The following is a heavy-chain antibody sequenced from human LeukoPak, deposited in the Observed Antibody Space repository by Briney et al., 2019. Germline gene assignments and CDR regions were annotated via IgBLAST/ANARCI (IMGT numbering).Heavy chain of an antibody. CDR3: ARVRYSSGWHFP. CDR2: INHSGST. J-gene: IGHJ5*02. Sequence: SETLSLTCAVYGGSFSGHYWNWIRQPPGKGLEWIGEINHSGSTNYNPSLKSRVTISVDTSKNQFSLKLSSVTAADTAVYYCARVRYSSGWHFPWGQGTLVTVSS. V-gene: IGHV4-34*01. CDR1: GGSFSGHY. D-gene: IGHD6-19*01.